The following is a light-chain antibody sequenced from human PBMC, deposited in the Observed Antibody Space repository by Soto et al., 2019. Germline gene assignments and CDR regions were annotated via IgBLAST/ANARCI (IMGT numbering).Light chain of an antibody. J-gene: IGKJ5*01. V-gene: IGKV1-39*01. CDR3: QQSYSTPIT. CDR2: AAS. CDR1: QSISSY. Sequence: DIQITHSPSSLSASVGDRLTITCRASQSISSYLNWYQQKPGKAPKLLIYAASSLQSGVPSRFSGSGSGTDFTLTISSLQPEDFATYYCQQSYSTPITFGQGTRLEIK.